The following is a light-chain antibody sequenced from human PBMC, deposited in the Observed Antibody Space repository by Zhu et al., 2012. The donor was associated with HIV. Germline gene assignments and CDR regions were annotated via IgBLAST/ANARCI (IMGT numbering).Light chain of an antibody. J-gene: IGKJ2*01. CDR2: GAS. V-gene: IGKV3D-15*01. Sequence: EIVLTQSPGTLSLSPGERATLSCRASQGITSAYFAWYQQKPGQAPRLLIYGASTRATGIPDRFTGSGSGTEFTLTITSVQSEDFAVYHCQEYYDWPLYAFGQGSKLEIK. CDR3: QEYYDWPLYA. CDR1: QGITSAY.